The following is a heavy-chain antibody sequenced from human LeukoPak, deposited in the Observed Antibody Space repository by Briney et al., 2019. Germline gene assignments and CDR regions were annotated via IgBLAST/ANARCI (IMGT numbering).Heavy chain of an antibody. Sequence: GESLKISCKGSGYSFTSYWISWVRQMPGKGLEWMGRIDPSDSYTNYSPSFQGHVTISADKSISTACLQWSSLKASDTAMYYCGRVGGGDVVVPAAMSGGDNWFDPWGQGTLVTVSS. CDR3: GRVGGGDVVVPAAMSGGDNWFDP. CDR2: IDPSDSYT. CDR1: GYSFTSYW. V-gene: IGHV5-10-1*01. D-gene: IGHD2-2*01. J-gene: IGHJ5*02.